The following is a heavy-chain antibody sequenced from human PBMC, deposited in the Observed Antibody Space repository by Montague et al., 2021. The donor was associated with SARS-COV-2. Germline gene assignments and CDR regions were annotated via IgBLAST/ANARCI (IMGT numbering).Heavy chain of an antibody. CDR3: AHRRLHTGSFDY. J-gene: IGHJ4*02. D-gene: IGHD1-26*01. Sequence: PALVKPTQTLTLTCTFSGFSLSTSGVGVGWIRQPPRKALEWLALIYWDDDKRYSPSLKSRLTITKDTSKNQVVLTVTNMDPVDTATYYCAHRRLHTGSFDYWGQGALVTVSS. V-gene: IGHV2-5*02. CDR1: GFSLSTSGVG. CDR2: IYWDDDK.